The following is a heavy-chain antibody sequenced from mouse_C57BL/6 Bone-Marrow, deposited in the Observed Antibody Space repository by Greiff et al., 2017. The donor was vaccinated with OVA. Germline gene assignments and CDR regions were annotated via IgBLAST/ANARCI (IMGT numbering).Heavy chain of an antibody. D-gene: IGHD1-1*01. V-gene: IGHV5-17*01. CDR2: ISRGSSTI. J-gene: IGHJ1*03. CDR3: ASPLRYWYFDV. Sequence: EVKLMESGGGLVKPGGSLKLSCAASGFTFSDYGMHWVRQAPEKGLEWVAYISRGSSTIYYADTVKGRFTISRDNAKNTLFLQMTSLRSEDTAMYYCASPLRYWYFDVWGTGTTVTVSS. CDR1: GFTFSDYG.